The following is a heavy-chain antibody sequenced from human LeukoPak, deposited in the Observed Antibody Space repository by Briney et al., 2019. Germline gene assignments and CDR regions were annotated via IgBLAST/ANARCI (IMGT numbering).Heavy chain of an antibody. CDR3: ARQSRYYDILTGYSAPPDYFDY. Sequence: SETLSLTCTVSGGSISSSSFNWVRNRQAPGLGLEWVGSIYCSGTTYYNPCLKSRVTISVDTSKHQFSLKLSSVTAADTAVYYCARQSRYYDILTGYSAPPDYFDYWGQGTLVTVSS. D-gene: IGHD3-9*01. CDR1: GGSISSSSFN. V-gene: IGHV4-39*01. J-gene: IGHJ4*02. CDR2: IYCSGTT.